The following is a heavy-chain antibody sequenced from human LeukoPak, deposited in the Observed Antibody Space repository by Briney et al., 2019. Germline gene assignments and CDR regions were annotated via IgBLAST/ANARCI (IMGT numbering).Heavy chain of an antibody. CDR2: IYSSGST. J-gene: IGHJ4*02. D-gene: IGHD6-13*01. V-gene: IGHV4-59*01. CDR3: ARGAAATY. Sequence: SETLSLTCTVSGGSISRYYWSWIRQPPGKGLEWIVYIYSSGSTNYNPSLKSRVTISVDTSKNQFSLKLSSVTAADTAVYYCARGAAATYWGQGTLVTVSS. CDR1: GGSISRYY.